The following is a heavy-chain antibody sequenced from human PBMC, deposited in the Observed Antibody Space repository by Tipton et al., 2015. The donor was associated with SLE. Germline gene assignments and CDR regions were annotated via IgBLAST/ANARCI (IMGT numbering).Heavy chain of an antibody. D-gene: IGHD3-10*01. V-gene: IGHV4-39*07. CDR2: VYSGGNT. Sequence: TLSLTCSVSGGSISSFYWAWIRQPPGKGLEWIGTVYSGGNTYHIPSLKTRVTISVDTSKNQFSLKLSSVTAADTAVYYCARDRRGWYFDLWGRGTLVTVSS. CDR1: GGSISSFY. CDR3: ARDRRGWYFDL. J-gene: IGHJ2*01.